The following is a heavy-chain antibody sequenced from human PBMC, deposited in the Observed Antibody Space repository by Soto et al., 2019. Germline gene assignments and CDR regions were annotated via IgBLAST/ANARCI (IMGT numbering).Heavy chain of an antibody. CDR2: ISYDGSNK. Sequence: QVQLVESGGGVVQPGRSLRLSCAASGFTFSSYGMHWVRQAPGKGLEWVAVISYDGSNKYYADSVKGRFTISRDNSKNXLXLRXNSLRAEDTAVYYCAKEGYDSSGYYPSTGNYGMDVWGQGTTVTVSS. CDR3: AKEGYDSSGYYPSTGNYGMDV. V-gene: IGHV3-30*18. D-gene: IGHD3-22*01. CDR1: GFTFSSYG. J-gene: IGHJ6*02.